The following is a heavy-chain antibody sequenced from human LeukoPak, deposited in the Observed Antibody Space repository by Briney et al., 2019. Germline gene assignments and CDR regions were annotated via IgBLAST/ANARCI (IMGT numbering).Heavy chain of an antibody. CDR2: INPNSGGT. V-gene: IGHV1-2*02. D-gene: IGHD3-10*01. CDR3: ARWPRRMVRGVPPGDY. Sequence: GASVKVSCKASGYTFTGYYMHWVRQAPGQGLEWMGWINPNSGGTNYAQKLQGRVTMTTDTSTSTAYMELRSLRSDDTAVYYCARWPRRMVRGVPPGDYWGQGTLVTVSS. J-gene: IGHJ4*02. CDR1: GYTFTGYY.